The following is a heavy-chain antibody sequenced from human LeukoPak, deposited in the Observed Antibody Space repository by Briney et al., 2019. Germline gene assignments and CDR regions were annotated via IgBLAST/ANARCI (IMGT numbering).Heavy chain of an antibody. D-gene: IGHD1-26*01. CDR1: GGSISSYY. CDR3: ARDPLVGATGY. V-gene: IGHV4-59*01. J-gene: IGHJ4*02. CDR2: IYYSGST. Sequence: SETLSLTCTVSGGSISSYYWSWIRQPPGKGLEWIGYIYYSGSTNYNPSLKSRVTISVDTSKNQFSLKLSSVTAADTAVYYCARDPLVGATGYWGQGTLVTVSS.